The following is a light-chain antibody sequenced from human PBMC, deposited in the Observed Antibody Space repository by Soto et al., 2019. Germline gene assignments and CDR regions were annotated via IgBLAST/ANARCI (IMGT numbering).Light chain of an antibody. V-gene: IGKV3D-7*01. CDR3: QQAKSFPIT. CDR2: GAS. Sequence: EIVLTQKPGTLSLSPGERATLSCRASQSVSSSYLAWYQQKPGQAPRLLIYGASTRATGITARFSGSGSGTEFTLTISSLQPEDFATYYCQQAKSFPITFGQGTRLAIK. CDR1: QSVSSSY. J-gene: IGKJ5*01.